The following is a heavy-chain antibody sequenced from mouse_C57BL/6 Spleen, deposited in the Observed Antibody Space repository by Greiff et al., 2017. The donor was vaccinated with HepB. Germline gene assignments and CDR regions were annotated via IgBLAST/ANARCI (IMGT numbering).Heavy chain of an antibody. CDR2: IDPSDSYT. Sequence: QVQLQQPGAELVMPGASVKLSCKASGYTFTSYWMHWVKQRPGQGLEWIGEIDPSDSYTNYNQKFKGKSTLTVDKSSSTAYMQLSSLTSEDSAVYYCARGYGSSPRYFEVWGTVTTVTVSS. V-gene: IGHV1-69*01. D-gene: IGHD1-1*01. CDR3: ARGYGSSPRYFEV. CDR1: GYTFTSYW. J-gene: IGHJ1*03.